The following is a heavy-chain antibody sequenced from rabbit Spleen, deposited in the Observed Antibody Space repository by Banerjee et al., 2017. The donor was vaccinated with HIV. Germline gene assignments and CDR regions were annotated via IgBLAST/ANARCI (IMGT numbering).Heavy chain of an antibody. J-gene: IGHJ4*01. CDR1: GFSFSNKAV. CDR3: VRDLTGVIGWNFGW. D-gene: IGHD1-1*01. CDR2: INAITGKA. Sequence: QEQLVESGGGLVKPGASLTLSCTASGFSFSNKAVMCWVRQAPGKGLEWLACINAITGKAVYASWAKGRFTFSKTSSTTVTLQMTSLTAADTATYFCVRDLTGVIGWNFGWWGPGTLVTVS. V-gene: IGHV1S45*01.